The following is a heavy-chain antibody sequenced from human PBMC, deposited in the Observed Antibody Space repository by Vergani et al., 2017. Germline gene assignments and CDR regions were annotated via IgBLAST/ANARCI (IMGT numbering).Heavy chain of an antibody. D-gene: IGHD3-9*01. Sequence: EVQLLESGGGLVQPGGSLRLTCAASEFTFSNYAMNWVRQAPGKGLEWVSGISGSGVSVYYTDSVKGQFTISRDNSKNMLFLQKNNLRTEDTAIYYCAKQYFVAGNYLCDYWGQGTLVTVSS. V-gene: IGHV3-23*01. J-gene: IGHJ4*02. CDR2: ISGSGVSV. CDR1: EFTFSNYA. CDR3: AKQYFVAGNYLCDY.